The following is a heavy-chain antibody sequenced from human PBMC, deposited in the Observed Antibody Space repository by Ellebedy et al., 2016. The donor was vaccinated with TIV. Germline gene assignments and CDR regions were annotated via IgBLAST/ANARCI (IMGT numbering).Heavy chain of an antibody. CDR2: IGSYEGNT. J-gene: IGHJ1*01. CDR1: GYTFTTYG. CDR3: ARDRDGSSSSDFQH. D-gene: IGHD6-6*01. Sequence: AASVKVSCKASGYTFTTYGITWVRQATGQGPEWMGWIGSYEGNTKYAQTLQGRVTMTRDTSTSTAYMELRSLRSDDTAVYYCARDRDGSSSSDFQHWGPGTLVTVSS. V-gene: IGHV1-18*04.